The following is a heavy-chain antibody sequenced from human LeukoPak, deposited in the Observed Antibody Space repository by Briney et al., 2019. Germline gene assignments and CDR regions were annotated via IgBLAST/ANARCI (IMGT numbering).Heavy chain of an antibody. CDR2: ISAYNGNT. D-gene: IGHD2-15*01. CDR3: ARDRYCRGGSCYYGYYYGMDV. J-gene: IGHJ6*02. CDR1: GYTFTSYG. V-gene: IGHV1-18*01. Sequence: PVASVKVPCKASGYTFTSYGISWVRQAPGQGLEWMGWISAYNGNTNYAQKLQGRVTMTTDTSTSTAYMELRSLRSDDTAVYYCARDRYCRGGSCYYGYYYGMDVWGQGTTVTVSS.